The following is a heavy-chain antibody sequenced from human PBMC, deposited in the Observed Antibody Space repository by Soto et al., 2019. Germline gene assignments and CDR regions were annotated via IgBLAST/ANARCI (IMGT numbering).Heavy chain of an antibody. CDR1: GYTFTSYY. V-gene: IGHV1-46*01. J-gene: IGHJ4*02. CDR3: ARAWYYDSSGLYYFDY. CDR2: INPSGGST. D-gene: IGHD3-22*01. Sequence: SSVKVSCKASGYTFTSYYMHWVRQAPGQGLEWMGIINPSGGSTSYAQKFQGRVTMTRDTSTSTVYMELSSLRSEDTAVYYCARAWYYDSSGLYYFDYWVQGTLVTVSS.